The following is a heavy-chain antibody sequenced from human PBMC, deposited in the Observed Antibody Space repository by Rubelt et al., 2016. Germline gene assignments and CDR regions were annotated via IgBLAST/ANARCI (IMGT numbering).Heavy chain of an antibody. V-gene: IGHV1-3*01. CDR2: INAGNGNT. D-gene: IGHD5-18*01. J-gene: IGHJ4*02. Sequence: GASVKVSCKASGYTFTCYAMHWVRQAPGQRLEWMGWINAGNGNTKYSQKFQGRVTITRDTSASTAYMELSSLRSEDTAVYYCARVDTAMAFDYWGQGTLVTVSS. CDR1: GYTFTCYA. CDR3: ARVDTAMAFDY.